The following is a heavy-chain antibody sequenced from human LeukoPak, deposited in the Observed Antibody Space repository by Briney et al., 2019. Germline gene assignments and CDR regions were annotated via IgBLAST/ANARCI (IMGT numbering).Heavy chain of an antibody. CDR3: ARDMYGGTDY. J-gene: IGHJ4*02. CDR2: ISWNSGSI. D-gene: IGHD4/OR15-4a*01. Sequence: GGSLRLSCAASGFTFDDYAMHWVRQAPGKGLEWVSGISWNSGSIGYADSVKGRFTISRDNAKNSLYVQMNSLRADDTAVYYCARDMYGGTDYWGQGTLVTVSS. V-gene: IGHV3-9*01. CDR1: GFTFDDYA.